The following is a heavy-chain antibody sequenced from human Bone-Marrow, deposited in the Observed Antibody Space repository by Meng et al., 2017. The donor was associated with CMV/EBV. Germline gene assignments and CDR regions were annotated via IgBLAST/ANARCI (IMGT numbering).Heavy chain of an antibody. D-gene: IGHD6-13*01. CDR1: RFTFSNYG. CDR2: IRHDGGNK. V-gene: IGHV3-30*02. Sequence: GSLRLSCAASRFTFSNYGMHWVRQAPGKGLEWVAFIRHDGGNKDYADSVKGRFTVSRDNSNNTLYLQMNSLSAEDTAIYYCAKDRSSSWPGGWFDPWGQGPLVPVSS. J-gene: IGHJ5*02. CDR3: AKDRSSSWPGGWFDP.